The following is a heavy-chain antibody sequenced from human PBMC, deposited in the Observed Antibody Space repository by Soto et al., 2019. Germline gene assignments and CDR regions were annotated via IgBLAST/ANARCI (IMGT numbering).Heavy chain of an antibody. Sequence: PGGSLRLSCAASGFTFSSYAMSWVRQAPGKGLEWVSAISGSGGSTYYADSVKGRFTISRDNSKNTLYLQMNSLRAEDTAVYYCAITSSPCGGDCYSFLDYFDYWGQGTLVTVSS. CDR1: GFTFSSYA. D-gene: IGHD2-21*02. V-gene: IGHV3-23*01. J-gene: IGHJ4*02. CDR2: ISGSGGST. CDR3: AITSSPCGGDCYSFLDYFDY.